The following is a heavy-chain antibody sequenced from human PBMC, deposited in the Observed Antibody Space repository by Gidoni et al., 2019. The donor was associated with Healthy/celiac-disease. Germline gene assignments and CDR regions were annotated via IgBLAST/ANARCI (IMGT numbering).Heavy chain of an antibody. V-gene: IGHV3-7*01. CDR3: ARDFLVFGVVIINYGMDV. Sequence: EVQLVESGGGLVQPGGSLRLSCAASGFTFSSYWMSWVRQAPGKGLEWVANIKQDGSEKYYVDSVKGRFTISRDNAKNSLYLQMNSLRAEDTAVYYCARDFLVFGVVIINYGMDVWGQGTTVTVSS. CDR1: GFTFSSYW. J-gene: IGHJ6*02. CDR2: IKQDGSEK. D-gene: IGHD3-3*01.